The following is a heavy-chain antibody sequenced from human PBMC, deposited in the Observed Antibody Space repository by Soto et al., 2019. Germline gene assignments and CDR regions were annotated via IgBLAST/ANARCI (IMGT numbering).Heavy chain of an antibody. CDR1: GGSFSGYY. J-gene: IGHJ4*02. Sequence: PSATLSLTCAVYGGSFSGYYWSWIRQPPGKGLEWIGFILYGGSTNYNPSLKGRVTMSLDTPKNQFSLKLSSVTAADTAVYYCARHPGYYDILTGYTTYYFDYWGQGILVTVSS. D-gene: IGHD3-9*01. CDR3: ARHPGYYDILTGYTTYYFDY. CDR2: ILYGGST. V-gene: IGHV4-59*08.